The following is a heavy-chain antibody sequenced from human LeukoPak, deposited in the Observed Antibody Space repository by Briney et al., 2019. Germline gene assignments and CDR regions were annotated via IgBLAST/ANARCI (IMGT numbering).Heavy chain of an antibody. D-gene: IGHD1-26*01. Sequence: PGGSLRLSCAASGFTFSSYSMNWVRQAPGKGLEWVSYISSSGSTIYYADSLKGRFTISRDNAKNSLYLQMNSLRAEDTAVYYCARDGNRSHFPKYFDYWGQGTLVTVSS. J-gene: IGHJ4*02. CDR2: ISSSGSTI. CDR3: ARDGNRSHFPKYFDY. CDR1: GFTFSSYS. V-gene: IGHV3-48*01.